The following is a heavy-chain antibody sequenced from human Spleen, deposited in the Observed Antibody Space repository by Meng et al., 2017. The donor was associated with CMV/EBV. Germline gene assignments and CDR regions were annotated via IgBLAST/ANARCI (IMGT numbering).Heavy chain of an antibody. CDR1: GGSISSYY. D-gene: IGHD3-3*01. V-gene: IGHV4-59*01. CDR3: ARVWSGLDY. Sequence: SETLSLTCTVSGGSISSYYWSWIRQPPGKGLEWIGYIYYSGSTNYSPSLKSRVTISVDTSKNQFSLKLSSVTAADTAVYYCARVWSGLDYWGQGTLVTVSS. J-gene: IGHJ4*02. CDR2: IYYSGST.